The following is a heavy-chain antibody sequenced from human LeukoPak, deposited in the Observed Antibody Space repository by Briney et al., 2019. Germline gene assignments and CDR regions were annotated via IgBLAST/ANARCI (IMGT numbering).Heavy chain of an antibody. CDR3: ARALNSGWSHAFDI. CDR1: GFTFSVYT. CDR2: MSSDGSNK. Sequence: HPGGSLRLSCAASGFTFSVYTIHWVRQAPGKGLEWVAVMSSDGSNKYYADSVKGRFTISRDNSRNTMYLQMNSLRAEDTAVYYCARALNSGWSHAFDIWGQGTMVTVSS. V-gene: IGHV3-30-3*01. J-gene: IGHJ3*02. D-gene: IGHD6-19*01.